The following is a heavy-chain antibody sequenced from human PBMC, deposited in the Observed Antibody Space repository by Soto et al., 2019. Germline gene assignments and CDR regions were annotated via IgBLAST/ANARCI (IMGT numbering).Heavy chain of an antibody. CDR1: GGTFSSYA. Sequence: QVQLVQSGAEVKKPGSSVKVSCKASGGTFSSYAISWVRQAPGQGLEWMGGIIPIFGTANYAQKFQGRVTITADKSTSTAYMELSSLISEDTAVYYCARDLGVPYYYDSSGYYDYYYYGMDVWGQGTTVTVSS. J-gene: IGHJ6*02. D-gene: IGHD3-22*01. V-gene: IGHV1-69*06. CDR3: ARDLGVPYYYDSSGYYDYYYYGMDV. CDR2: IIPIFGTA.